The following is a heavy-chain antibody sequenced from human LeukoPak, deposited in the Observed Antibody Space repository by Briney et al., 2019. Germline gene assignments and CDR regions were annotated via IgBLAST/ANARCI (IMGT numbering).Heavy chain of an antibody. D-gene: IGHD6-13*01. J-gene: IGHJ5*02. Sequence: SETLSLTCTVSGGSISSGDYYWSWIRQPPGKGLEWIGYIYYSGGTYYNPSLKSRVTISVDTSKNQFSLKLSSVTATDTAVYYCAREAAAGQNWFDPWGQGTLVTVSS. V-gene: IGHV4-30-4*08. CDR2: IYYSGGT. CDR1: GGSISSGDYY. CDR3: AREAAAGQNWFDP.